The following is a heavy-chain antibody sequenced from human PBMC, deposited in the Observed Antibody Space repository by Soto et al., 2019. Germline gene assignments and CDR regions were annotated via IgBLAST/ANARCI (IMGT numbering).Heavy chain of an antibody. CDR1: GYSFTNYW. J-gene: IGHJ4*02. Sequence: PGESLKIFCKGSGYSFTNYWIHWVRQMAGKGLEWMGRIDPDDSYTNYSPSFQGHVTISVDKSISTAYLQWSSLQASDTAIYYCARLPPPTYCSGSTCSGYWSQGTLVTVSS. D-gene: IGHD2-15*01. V-gene: IGHV5-10-1*01. CDR3: ARLPPPTYCSGSTCSGY. CDR2: IDPDDSYT.